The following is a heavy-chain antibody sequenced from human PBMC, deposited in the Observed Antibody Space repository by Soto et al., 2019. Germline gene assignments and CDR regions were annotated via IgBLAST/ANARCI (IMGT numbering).Heavy chain of an antibody. D-gene: IGHD2-15*01. CDR3: VVAAQPYYFDY. CDR2: ISAYNGNT. J-gene: IGHJ4*02. Sequence: QVQLVRSGAEVKKHGASVKVSCKASGYTFTSYGISWVRQAPGQGLEWMGWISAYNGNTNYAQKLQGRVTMTTDTPTSTAYMELRSLRSDDTAVYYCVVAAQPYYFDYWGQGTLVTVSS. V-gene: IGHV1-18*01. CDR1: GYTFTSYG.